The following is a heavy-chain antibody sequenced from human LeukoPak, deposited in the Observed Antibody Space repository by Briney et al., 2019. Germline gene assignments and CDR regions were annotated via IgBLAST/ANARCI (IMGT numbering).Heavy chain of an antibody. CDR3: AREAGDYYGSGSYYLVYYYMDV. Sequence: SETLSLTCTVSGGSISSSSYYWGWIRQPPGKGLEWIGSIYYSGSTYYNPSLKSRVTMSVDTSKNQFSLKLSSVTAADTAVYYCAREAGDYYGSGSYYLVYYYMDVWGKGTTVTISS. D-gene: IGHD3-10*01. V-gene: IGHV4-39*07. CDR2: IYYSGST. J-gene: IGHJ6*03. CDR1: GGSISSSSYY.